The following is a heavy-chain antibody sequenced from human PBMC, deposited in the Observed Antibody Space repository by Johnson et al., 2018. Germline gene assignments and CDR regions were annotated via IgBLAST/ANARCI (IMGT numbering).Heavy chain of an antibody. D-gene: IGHD4-11*01. CDR3: AKNPLTATTLWGPFDY. CDR1: GFTFSSYG. CDR2: ISYDGSDK. Sequence: VQLVESGGGVVQPGRSLRLSCAASGFTFSSYGMPWVRQAPGKGLEWVAVISYDGSDKYYADSVTGRFTISRDNSKNTVYLQMNSLRAEDTAVYYCAKNPLTATTLWGPFDYCGQGTLVTVSS. J-gene: IGHJ4*02. V-gene: IGHV3-30*18.